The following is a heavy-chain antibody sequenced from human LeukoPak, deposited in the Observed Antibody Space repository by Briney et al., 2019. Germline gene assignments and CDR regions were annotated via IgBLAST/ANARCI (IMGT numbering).Heavy chain of an antibody. D-gene: IGHD3-10*01. CDR1: GGSISSGGYS. V-gene: IGHV4-30-4*07. CDR3: AREDQEEEFDAFDI. J-gene: IGHJ3*02. CDR2: IYYSGST. Sequence: SETLSLTCAVSGGSISSGGYSWSWIRQPPGKGLEWIGYIYYSGSTYYNPSLKSRVTISVDTSKNQFSLKLSSVTAADTAVYYCAREDQEEEFDAFDIWGQGTMVTVSS.